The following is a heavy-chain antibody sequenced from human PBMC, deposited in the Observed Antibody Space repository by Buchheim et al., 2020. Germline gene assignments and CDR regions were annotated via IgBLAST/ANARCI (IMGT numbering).Heavy chain of an antibody. Sequence: EVQLVESGGDLVQPGGSLRLSCAAFGFTFRDYWMSWVRQAPGRGLEWVANIKPDGSEEYYLDSVKGRFTISRDNARDSLSLQMHGLRAEDTAKYYCARDAGVSNQDVWGQGTT. CDR1: GFTFRDYW. CDR3: ARDAGVSNQDV. CDR2: IKPDGSEE. J-gene: IGHJ6*02. D-gene: IGHD3-10*01. V-gene: IGHV3-7*01.